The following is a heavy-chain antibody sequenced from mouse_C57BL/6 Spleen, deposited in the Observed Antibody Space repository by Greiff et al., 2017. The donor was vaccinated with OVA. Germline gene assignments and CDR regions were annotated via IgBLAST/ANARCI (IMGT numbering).Heavy chain of an antibody. CDR2: ISSGSSTI. J-gene: IGHJ4*01. D-gene: IGHD3-2*02. Sequence: EVQLQESGGGLVKPGGSLKLSCAASGFTFSDYGMHWVRQAPEKGLEWVAYISSGSSTIYYADTVKGRFTISRDNAKNTLFLQMTSLRSEDTAMYYCARKEQLSPYAMDYWGQGTSVTVSS. CDR1: GFTFSDYG. CDR3: ARKEQLSPYAMDY. V-gene: IGHV5-17*01.